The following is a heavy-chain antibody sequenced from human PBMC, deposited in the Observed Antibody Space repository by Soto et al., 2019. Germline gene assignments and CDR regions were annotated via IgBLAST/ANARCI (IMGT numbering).Heavy chain of an antibody. CDR2: ISVSGGST. CDR3: AKDFGPGDYSNYPLLFDY. CDR1: GFTFSSYA. J-gene: IGHJ4*02. D-gene: IGHD4-4*01. Sequence: PGGSLRLSCAASGFTFSSYAMSWVRQAPGKGLKWVSAISVSGGSTYYADSVKGRFTISRDNSKNTLYLQMNSLRAEDTAVYYCAKDFGPGDYSNYPLLFDYWGQGTLVTVSS. V-gene: IGHV3-23*01.